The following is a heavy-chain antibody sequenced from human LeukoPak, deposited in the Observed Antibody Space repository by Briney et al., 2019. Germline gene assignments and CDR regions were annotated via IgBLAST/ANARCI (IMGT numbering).Heavy chain of an antibody. V-gene: IGHV1-2*02. Sequence: GASVKVSCKASGYTFTGYYMHWVRQAPGQGLKWMGWINPNSGGTNYAQKFQGRVTMTRDTSISKAYMELSRLRSDDTAVYYCARGSVGYSYGCDYWGRGTLVTVSS. J-gene: IGHJ4*02. CDR1: GYTFTGYY. CDR2: INPNSGGT. CDR3: ARGSVGYSYGCDY. D-gene: IGHD5-18*01.